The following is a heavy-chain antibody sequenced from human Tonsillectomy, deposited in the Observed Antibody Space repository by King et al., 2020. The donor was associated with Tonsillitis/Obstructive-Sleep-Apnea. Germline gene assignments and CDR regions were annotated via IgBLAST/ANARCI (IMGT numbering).Heavy chain of an antibody. CDR2: INPSGGST. V-gene: IGHV1-46*01. Sequence: QLVQSGAEVKKPGASVKVSCKASGYTFTSYYMHWVRQAPGQGLEWMGIINPSGGSTSYAQKFQGRVTMTRDTSTSTVYMELSSLRSEDTAVYYCARDPSEYSNYQCYYYYYMDVWGKGTTVTVSS. D-gene: IGHD4-11*01. J-gene: IGHJ6*03. CDR1: GYTFTSYY. CDR3: ARDPSEYSNYQCYYYYYMDV.